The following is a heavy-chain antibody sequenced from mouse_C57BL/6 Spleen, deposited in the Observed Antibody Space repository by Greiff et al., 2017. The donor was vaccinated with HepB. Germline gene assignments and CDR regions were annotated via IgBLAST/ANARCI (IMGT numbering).Heavy chain of an antibody. CDR3: ARMDDGYLYYYAMDY. J-gene: IGHJ4*01. CDR1: GFTFSDYG. V-gene: IGHV5-17*01. D-gene: IGHD2-3*01. Sequence: EVMLVESGGGLVKPGGSLKLSCAASGFTFSDYGMHWVRQAPEKGLEWVAYISSGSSTIYYADTVKGRFTISRDNAKNTLFLQMTSLRSEDTAMYYCARMDDGYLYYYAMDYWGQGTSVTVSS. CDR2: ISSGSSTI.